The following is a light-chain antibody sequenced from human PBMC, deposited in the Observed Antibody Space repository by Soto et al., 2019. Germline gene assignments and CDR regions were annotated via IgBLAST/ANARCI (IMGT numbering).Light chain of an antibody. V-gene: IGKV3D-20*02. CDR3: QQRKNWQVT. Sequence: EIVLTQSPGTLSLSPGQRATLSCRASESISRDYLAWYQQRLGQAPRLLIYGASSGATGIPDRFSGSGSGTDFTLTISRLEPEDFAIYYCQQRKNWQVTFGQGTRLEIK. J-gene: IGKJ5*01. CDR2: GAS. CDR1: ESISRDY.